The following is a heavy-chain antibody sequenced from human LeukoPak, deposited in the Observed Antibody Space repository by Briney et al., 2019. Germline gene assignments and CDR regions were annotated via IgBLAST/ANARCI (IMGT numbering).Heavy chain of an antibody. CDR1: GFTFDDYA. Sequence: GGSLRLSCAASGFTFDDYAMHWVRQAPGKGLEWVSGISWNSGSIGYADSVKGRFTISRDNAKNSLYLQMNSLRAEDTALYYCARAWPFDYWGQGTLVTVSS. CDR3: ARAWPFDY. J-gene: IGHJ4*02. CDR2: ISWNSGSI. V-gene: IGHV3-9*01.